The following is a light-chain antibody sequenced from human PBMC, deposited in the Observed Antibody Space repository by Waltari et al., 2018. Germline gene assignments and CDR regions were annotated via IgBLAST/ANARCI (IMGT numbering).Light chain of an antibody. Sequence: EVVMTQSPLSLPVTLGQPASISCKSSQSLVHSDGNTHLNWFQQRPGQSPRRLMYRVSNRDSGVPDRFSGSGSGTDFTREISRVLVVDVGVQYCMQGTHWPYTFGQGTKLDIK. CDR3: MQGTHWPYT. CDR1: QSLVHSDGNTH. V-gene: IGKV2-30*02. CDR2: RVS. J-gene: IGKJ2*01.